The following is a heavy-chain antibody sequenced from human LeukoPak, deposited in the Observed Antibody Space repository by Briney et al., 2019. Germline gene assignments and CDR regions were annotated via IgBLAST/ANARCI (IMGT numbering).Heavy chain of an antibody. D-gene: IGHD3-22*01. V-gene: IGHV1-46*01. J-gene: IGHJ4*02. CDR1: GYTFTSYY. CDR2: INPSGGST. CDR3: ARVRTGNSDSSGHYDY. Sequence: GASVKVSCKASGYTFTSYYMHWVREAPGQGLEWMGIINPSGGSTSYAQKFQGRVTMTRDTSTSTVYMELSSLRYEDTAVYYCARVRTGNSDSSGHYDYWGQGTLVTVSS.